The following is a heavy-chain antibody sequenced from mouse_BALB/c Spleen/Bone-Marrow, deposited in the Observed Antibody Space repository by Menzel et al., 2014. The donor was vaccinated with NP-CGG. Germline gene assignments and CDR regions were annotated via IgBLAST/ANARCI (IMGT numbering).Heavy chain of an antibody. CDR1: GFTFSDFY. CDR3: ARAVYGNFDY. Sequence: VQLKESGGGLVQPGGSLRLSCATSGFTFSDFYMEWVRQPPGKRLEWIAASRNKVNDYTTEYSASVKGRFIFSRDTSQSILYLQMNALRAEDTAIYYCARAVYGNFDYWGQGTTLTVSS. V-gene: IGHV7-1*02. J-gene: IGHJ2*01. CDR2: SRNKVNDYTT. D-gene: IGHD2-1*01.